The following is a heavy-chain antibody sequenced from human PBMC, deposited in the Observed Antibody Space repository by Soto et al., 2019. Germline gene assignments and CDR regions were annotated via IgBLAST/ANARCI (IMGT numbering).Heavy chain of an antibody. Sequence: GGSRRLSCAASGFTFTRYPMSWVRQAPGRGLEWVSAISGSGGSTYYADSVKGRFTISRDNSKNTLYLQMNSLRAEDTAVYYCAKVPYYDILTGFHYFDYWGQGTLVTVSS. V-gene: IGHV3-23*01. CDR1: GFTFTRYP. D-gene: IGHD3-9*01. CDR3: AKVPYYDILTGFHYFDY. CDR2: ISGSGGST. J-gene: IGHJ4*02.